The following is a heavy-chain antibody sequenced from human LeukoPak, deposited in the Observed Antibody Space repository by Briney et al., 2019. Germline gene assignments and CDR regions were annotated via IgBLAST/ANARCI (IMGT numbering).Heavy chain of an antibody. V-gene: IGHV3-74*03. CDR2: IHTDGGST. J-gene: IGHJ4*02. CDR1: GFTFSSYW. D-gene: IGHD2-2*01. Sequence: GGSLRLSCAASGFTFSSYWMHWVRQAPGKGLVWVSRIHTDGGSTKYADSVKGRFTISRDNAKNTLYLQMNSLRGEDTAVYYCAIYLGYCSSTSCSGLDYWGQGTLVSVSS. CDR3: AIYLGYCSSTSCSGLDY.